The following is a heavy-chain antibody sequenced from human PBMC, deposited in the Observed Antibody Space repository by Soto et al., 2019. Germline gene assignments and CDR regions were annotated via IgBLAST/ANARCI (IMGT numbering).Heavy chain of an antibody. J-gene: IGHJ4*02. Sequence: QVQLQESGPGLLKPSDTLSLTCAVSGDSIRRHNWWGWIRQPPGKGLEWIGYIHYSEGTYYNPSLESRVTMSVDTSKNQFSLKVTSVTAVDTAVYYCARKPPGVGQFDYWGQGTLVTVSS. V-gene: IGHV4-28*01. CDR1: GDSIRRHNW. CDR3: ARKPPGVGQFDY. D-gene: IGHD3-10*01. CDR2: IHYSEGT.